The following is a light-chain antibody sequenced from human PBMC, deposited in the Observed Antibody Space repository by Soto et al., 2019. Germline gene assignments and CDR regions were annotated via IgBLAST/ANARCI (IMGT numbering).Light chain of an antibody. V-gene: IGLV1-40*01. CDR3: QSYYSSLSGYV. CDR1: SSNIGAGYD. Sequence: QSVLTQPPSVSGAPGQRVTLSCTGSSSNIGAGYDVHWYQQLPGTAPKLLIYGNSNRPSGVPDRFSGSKSGTSASLAITGLQAEDEADYYCQSYYSSLSGYVFGTGTKLTVL. CDR2: GNS. J-gene: IGLJ1*01.